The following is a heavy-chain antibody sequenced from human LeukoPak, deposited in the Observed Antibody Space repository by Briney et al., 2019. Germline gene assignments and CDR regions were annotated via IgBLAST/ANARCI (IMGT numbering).Heavy chain of an antibody. J-gene: IGHJ4*02. CDR3: ARRGYDILTGYYLDYFDY. D-gene: IGHD3-9*01. CDR2: IYYSGST. Sequence: PSETLSLTCTVSGGSISSYCWSWIRQPPGKGLEWIGYIYYSGSTNYNPSLKGRVTISVDTSKNQFSLKLSSVTAADTAVYYCARRGYDILTGYYLDYFDYWGQGTLVTVSS. CDR1: GGSISSYC. V-gene: IGHV4-59*08.